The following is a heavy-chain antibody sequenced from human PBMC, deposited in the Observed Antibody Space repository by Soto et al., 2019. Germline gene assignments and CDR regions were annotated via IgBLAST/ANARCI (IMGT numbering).Heavy chain of an antibody. Sequence: QAQLVETGGGVVQPGRSLRLSCAASGFTFKNYALHWVRQGPGKGLEWVAVISFDGDKKYYADSVKGRFTICRDNFKNTLYLKMNNLRVEDAALYFCAREDDYGYRYINYGLDVWGQGTTVTVSS. J-gene: IGHJ6*02. CDR2: ISFDGDKK. CDR3: AREDDYGYRYINYGLDV. V-gene: IGHV3-30-3*01. D-gene: IGHD4-17*01. CDR1: GFTFKNYA.